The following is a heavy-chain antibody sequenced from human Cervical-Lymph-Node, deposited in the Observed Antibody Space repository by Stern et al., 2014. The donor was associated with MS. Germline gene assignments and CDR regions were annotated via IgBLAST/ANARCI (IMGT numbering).Heavy chain of an antibody. CDR1: GYSISSGYY. D-gene: IGHD1-26*01. CDR2: IYHSGST. V-gene: IGHV4-38-2*02. CDR3: ARARSRGGSYGY. J-gene: IGHJ4*02. Sequence: QVQLQESGPGLVKPSETLSLTCTVSGYSISSGYYWGWIRQPPGKGLEWIGSIYHSGSTYYNPSLKSRVTISVDTSKNQFSLKLSSVTAADTAVYYCARARSRGGSYGYWGQGTLVTVSS.